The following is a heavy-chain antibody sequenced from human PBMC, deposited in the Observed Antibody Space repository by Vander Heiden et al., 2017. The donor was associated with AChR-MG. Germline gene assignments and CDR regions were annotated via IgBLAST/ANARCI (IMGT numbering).Heavy chain of an antibody. J-gene: IGHJ4*02. CDR1: GFTFSSYA. CDR2: ISYDGSNK. V-gene: IGHV3-30-3*01. Sequence: QVQLVESGGGVVQPGRSLRLSCAASGFTFSSYAMHWVRQAPGKGLEWVAVISYDGSNKYYADSVKGRFTISRDNSKNTLYLQMNSLRAEDTAVYYCARVLYYYDSSDLVYWGQGTLVTVSS. D-gene: IGHD3-22*01. CDR3: ARVLYYYDSSDLVY.